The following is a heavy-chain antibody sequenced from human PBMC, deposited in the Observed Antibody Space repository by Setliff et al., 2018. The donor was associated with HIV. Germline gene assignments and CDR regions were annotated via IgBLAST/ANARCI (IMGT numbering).Heavy chain of an antibody. V-gene: IGHV1-2*02. J-gene: IGHJ3*02. CDR3: DPGYKSTWYGVFDI. Sequence: GASVKVSCKASGYTFSDYYMHWVQQAPGQGLEWMGWINPNSGGTNYAQKFQGRVNMTRDTSISTTYMELSRLRSDDTAVYARDPGYKSTWYGVFDIWGQGTMVTVSS. CDR1: GYTFSDYY. CDR2: INPNSGGT. D-gene: IGHD6-13*01.